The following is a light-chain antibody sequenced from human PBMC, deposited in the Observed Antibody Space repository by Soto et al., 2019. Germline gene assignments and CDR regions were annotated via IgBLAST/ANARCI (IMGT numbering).Light chain of an antibody. CDR1: SSNIGAGYD. V-gene: IGLV1-40*01. CDR3: QSCDRSLSGWV. Sequence: QSVLTQPPSVSGAPGQRVTISCTGSSSNIGAGYDVQWYQQVPGTAPKLLISNSINRPSGVPDRFSGSKSDTSASLAITGIQADDEADYYCQSCDRSLSGWVFGGGTKVTVL. J-gene: IGLJ3*02. CDR2: NSI.